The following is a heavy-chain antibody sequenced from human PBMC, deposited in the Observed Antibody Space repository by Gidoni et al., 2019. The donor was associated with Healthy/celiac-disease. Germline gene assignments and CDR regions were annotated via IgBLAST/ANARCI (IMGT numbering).Heavy chain of an antibody. D-gene: IGHD7-27*01. CDR2: ISYDGSNK. CDR1: GFTFSSYA. V-gene: IGHV3-30*04. J-gene: IGHJ3*02. Sequence: QVQLVESGGGVVQPGRSLRLSCAASGFTFSSYAMHWVRQAPGKGLEWVAVISYDGSNKYYADSVKGRFTISRDNSKNTLYLQMNSLRAEDTAVYYCARGGSITGDHDAFDIWGQGTMVTVSS. CDR3: ARGGSITGDHDAFDI.